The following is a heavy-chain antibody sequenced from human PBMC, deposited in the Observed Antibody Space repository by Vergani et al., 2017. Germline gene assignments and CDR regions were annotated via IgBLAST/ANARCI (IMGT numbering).Heavy chain of an antibody. V-gene: IGHV1-69*02. J-gene: IGHJ4*02. CDR3: ASPTHGITFPYN. D-gene: IGHD3-16*01. Sequence: QVQLVQSGAEVKKPGSSVKVSCKASVGTFSSYTISWVRQAPGQGLEWMGRIIPILGIANYAQKFQGRVTITADKSTSTAYMELSSLRSEDTAVYYCASPTHGITFPYNWGQGTLVTVSS. CDR1: VGTFSSYT. CDR2: IIPILGIA.